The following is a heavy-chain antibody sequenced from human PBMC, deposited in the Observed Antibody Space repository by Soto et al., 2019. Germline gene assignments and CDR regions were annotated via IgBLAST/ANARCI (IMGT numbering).Heavy chain of an antibody. CDR2: INHSGST. J-gene: IGHJ3*02. V-gene: IGHV4-34*01. Sequence: SETLSLTCAVYGGSFSGYYWSWIRQPPGKGLEWIGEINHSGSTNYNPSLKSRVTMSVDTSKNQFSLKLSSVTAADTAVYYCARRITIFGVVIIRKSDAFDIWGQGTMVTFTS. CDR3: ARRITIFGVVIIRKSDAFDI. D-gene: IGHD3-3*01. CDR1: GGSFSGYY.